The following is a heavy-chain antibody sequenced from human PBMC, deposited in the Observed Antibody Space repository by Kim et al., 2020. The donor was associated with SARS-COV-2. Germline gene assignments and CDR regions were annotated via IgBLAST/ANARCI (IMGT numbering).Heavy chain of an antibody. Sequence: GGSLRLSCAASGFTFSSYWMSWVRQAPGKGLEWVANIKQDGSEKYYVDSVKGRFTISRDNAKNSLYLQMNSLRAEDTAVYYCARASVGIGYSSSSDYYYYGMDVWGQGTTVTVSS. CDR3: ARASVGIGYSSSSDYYYYGMDV. CDR1: GFTFSSYW. V-gene: IGHV3-7*01. D-gene: IGHD6-6*01. J-gene: IGHJ6*02. CDR2: IKQDGSEK.